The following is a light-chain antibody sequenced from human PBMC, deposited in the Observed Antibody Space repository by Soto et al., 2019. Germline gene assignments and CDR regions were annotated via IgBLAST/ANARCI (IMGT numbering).Light chain of an antibody. J-gene: IGKJ4*01. CDR2: GAS. V-gene: IGKV3-20*01. CDR3: QQYGSSLLT. Sequence: EIVLTQSPGTLSLSPVERATLSCRASQSVPRSYLAWYQQKPGQAPRLLIYGASNRATGIPARFSGSGSGTDFTLTISSLGPEDFAVYYCQQYGSSLLTFGGGTKVDIK. CDR1: QSVPRSY.